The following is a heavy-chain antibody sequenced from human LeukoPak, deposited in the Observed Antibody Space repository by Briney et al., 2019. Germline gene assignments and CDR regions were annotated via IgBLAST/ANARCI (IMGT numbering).Heavy chain of an antibody. Sequence: SETLSLTCTVSGGSISSSSYYWGWIRQPPGKGLEWIGSIYYSGSTYYNPSLESRVTISVDTSKNQFSLKLSSVTAADTAVYYCARAIVGANDFDYWGQGTLVTVSS. CDR2: IYYSGST. V-gene: IGHV4-39*07. J-gene: IGHJ4*02. CDR3: ARAIVGANDFDY. D-gene: IGHD1-26*01. CDR1: GGSISSSSYY.